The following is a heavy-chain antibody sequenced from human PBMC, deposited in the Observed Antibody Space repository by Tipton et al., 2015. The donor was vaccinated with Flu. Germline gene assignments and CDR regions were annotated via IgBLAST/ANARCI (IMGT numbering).Heavy chain of an antibody. CDR2: IYYSGST. J-gene: IGHJ4*02. CDR1: GGSISSYY. D-gene: IGHD2-2*01. Sequence: TLSFTCTVSGGSISSYYWSWIRQPPGKGLEWIGYIYYSGSTNYNPSLKSRATISVDTSKNQFSLKLSSVTAADTAVYYCARGDCSSTSCLDYWGQGTLVTVSS. CDR3: ARGDCSSTSCLDY. V-gene: IGHV4-59*01.